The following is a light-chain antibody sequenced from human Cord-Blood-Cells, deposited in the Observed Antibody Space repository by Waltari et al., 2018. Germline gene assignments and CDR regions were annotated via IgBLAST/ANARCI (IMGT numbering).Light chain of an antibody. V-gene: IGLV3-1*01. CDR3: QAWDSSTVV. CDR1: KLGDKY. J-gene: IGLJ2*01. Sequence: SYELTQPPSVSVSPGQTASITCSGDKLGDKYACWYQQKPGQSPVLVIYQDSKRPSGIPELFSGSNSRNTATLTISGPQAMDEADYYCQAWDSSTVVFGGGTKLTVL. CDR2: QDS.